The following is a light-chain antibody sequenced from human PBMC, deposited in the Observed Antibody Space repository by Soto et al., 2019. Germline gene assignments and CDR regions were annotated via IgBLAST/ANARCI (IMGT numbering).Light chain of an antibody. CDR1: SSDIGAYNY. J-gene: IGLJ2*01. CDR3: TSWTTSTTMI. CDR2: DVN. V-gene: IGLV2-14*03. Sequence: QCALTQPASGSGSPGQSITISCTGNSSDIGAYNYVSWYQQHPGKAPKLMIYDVNIRPSGVSNRFSGSKSGNTASLTISGLQAEDEADYYCTSWTTSTTMIFGGGTKVTVL.